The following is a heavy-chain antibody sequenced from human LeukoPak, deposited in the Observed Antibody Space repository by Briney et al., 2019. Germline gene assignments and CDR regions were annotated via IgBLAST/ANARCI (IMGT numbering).Heavy chain of an antibody. D-gene: IGHD6-13*01. Sequence: SETLSLTCAVYGGSFSGYYWSWLRQPPGKGLEWIGEINHSGSTNYNPSLKSRVTISVDTSKNQFSLKLSSVTAADTAVYYCARHSFGGSWYYFDYWGQGTLVTVSS. CDR3: ARHSFGGSWYYFDY. CDR2: INHSGST. V-gene: IGHV4-34*01. J-gene: IGHJ4*02. CDR1: GGSFSGYY.